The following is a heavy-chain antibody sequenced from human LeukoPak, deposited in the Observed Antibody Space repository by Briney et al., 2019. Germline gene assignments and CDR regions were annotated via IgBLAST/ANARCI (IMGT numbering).Heavy chain of an antibody. CDR2: INEDGSIT. Sequence: GGSLRLSCAVSGFTFRTYWMHWVRQVPGKGLVWVSRINEDGSITNYADSVTGRFRISRDNAGNTLYLQMNSLRAEDTAVYYCGRDLGGRSGLWGQGTLVTVSS. D-gene: IGHD1-26*01. CDR1: GFTFRTYW. J-gene: IGHJ4*02. V-gene: IGHV3-74*01. CDR3: GRDLGGRSGL.